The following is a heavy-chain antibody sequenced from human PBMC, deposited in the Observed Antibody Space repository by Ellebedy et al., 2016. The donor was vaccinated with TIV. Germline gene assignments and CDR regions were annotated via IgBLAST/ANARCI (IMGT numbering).Heavy chain of an antibody. CDR3: ARGYITSWDPESLGY. Sequence: GESLKISCAASGFSVSNNYMSWVRQAPGKGLQWVSLIYSGGSIYYADSVRGRFTISRDNSENTLYLQMDSLRADDTAVYYCARGYITSWDPESLGYWGQGTLVTVSS. CDR1: GFSVSNNY. D-gene: IGHD2-2*01. V-gene: IGHV3-53*01. CDR2: IYSGGSI. J-gene: IGHJ4*02.